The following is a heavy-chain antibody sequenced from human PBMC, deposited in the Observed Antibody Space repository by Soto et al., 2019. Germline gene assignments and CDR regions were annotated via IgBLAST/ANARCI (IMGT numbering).Heavy chain of an antibody. V-gene: IGHV1-46*01. CDR2: INPSGGST. CDR3: ARDRGEVAGSHPAGGYGMDV. CDR1: GYTFTSYY. J-gene: IGHJ6*02. Sequence: QVQLVQSGAEVKKPGASVKVSCKASGYTFTSYYMHWVRQAPGQGLDWMGIINPSGGSTSYAQKFQGRVTMTRDTSTSTVYMELSSLRSEDTAVYYCARDRGEVAGSHPAGGYGMDVWGQGTTVTVSS. D-gene: IGHD6-19*01.